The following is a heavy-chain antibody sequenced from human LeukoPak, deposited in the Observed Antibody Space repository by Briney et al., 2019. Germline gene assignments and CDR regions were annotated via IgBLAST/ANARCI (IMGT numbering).Heavy chain of an antibody. CDR2: INHSGST. CDR1: GGSFSGYY. J-gene: IGHJ3*02. CDR3: ARDAEFYYDSSGYSAFDI. Sequence: SETLSLTCAVYGGSFSGYYWSWIRQPPGKGLEWIGEINHSGSTNYNPSLKSRVTISVDTSKNQFSLKLSSETAADTAVYYCARDAEFYYDSSGYSAFDIWGQGTMVTVSS. D-gene: IGHD3-22*01. V-gene: IGHV4-34*09.